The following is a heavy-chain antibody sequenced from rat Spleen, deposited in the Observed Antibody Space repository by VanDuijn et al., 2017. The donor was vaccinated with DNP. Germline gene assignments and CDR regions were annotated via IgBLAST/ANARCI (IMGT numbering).Heavy chain of an antibody. V-gene: IGHV5-7*01. Sequence: EVQLVESGGGLVQPGRSMKLSCAASGFTFSYHNMAWVRQAQKKGLDWVGTISYDSSITYYRDSVKGRIATTRDKARSTLYLQVNSLSCEDTATYYCSTGSSYGFANWGQGTLVTVSS. CDR2: ISYDSSIT. CDR1: GFTFSYHN. D-gene: IGHD1-2*01. CDR3: STGSSYGFAN. J-gene: IGHJ3*01.